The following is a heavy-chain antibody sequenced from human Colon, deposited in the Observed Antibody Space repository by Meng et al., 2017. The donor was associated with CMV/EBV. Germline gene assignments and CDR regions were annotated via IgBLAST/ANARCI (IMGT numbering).Heavy chain of an antibody. CDR2: IYSGGSN. CDR3: ARGCGLTSCNPSYYALDV. CDR1: NGSLGNFY. D-gene: IGHD2-2*01. J-gene: IGHJ6*02. Sequence: SETLSLTCTVSNGSLGNFYWAWVRQPPGKGLEWIGYIYSGGSNNYNPSLESRITMSVDTSKTQFSLNLDSLTAADTAVYFCARGCGLTSCNPSYYALDVWGRGIMVTVS. V-gene: IGHV4-59*01.